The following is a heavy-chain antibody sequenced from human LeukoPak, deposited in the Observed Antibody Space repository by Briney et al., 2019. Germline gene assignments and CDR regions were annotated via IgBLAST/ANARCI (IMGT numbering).Heavy chain of an antibody. CDR1: GGSISSSSYY. V-gene: IGHV4-39*07. Sequence: SETLSLTCTVSGGSISSSSYYWGWIRQPPGKGLEGIGSIYYSWSTYYNPSLKSRVTISVDTSKNQFSLKLSSVTAADTAVYYCARDSWDYYDSSGYYRPYFQHWGQGTLVTVSS. D-gene: IGHD3-22*01. J-gene: IGHJ1*01. CDR2: IYYSWST. CDR3: ARDSWDYYDSSGYYRPYFQH.